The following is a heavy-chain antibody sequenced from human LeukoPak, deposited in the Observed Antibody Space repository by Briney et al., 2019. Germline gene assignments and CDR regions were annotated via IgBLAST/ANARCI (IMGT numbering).Heavy chain of an antibody. D-gene: IGHD1/OR15-1a*01. Sequence: GGSLRLSCAASGFTFSSYSMNWVRQAPGKGLEWVSYISSSGSTIYYADSVKGRFTISRDNSKKTVYLQMQSLRVEDTAVYYCVKSNNLGGDYWGQGTLVTVSS. J-gene: IGHJ4*02. CDR1: GFTFSSYS. V-gene: IGHV3-48*01. CDR2: ISSSGSTI. CDR3: VKSNNLGGDY.